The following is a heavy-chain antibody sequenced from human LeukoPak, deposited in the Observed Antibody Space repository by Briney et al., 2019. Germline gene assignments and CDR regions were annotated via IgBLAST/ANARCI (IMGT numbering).Heavy chain of an antibody. CDR1: GGSISSSSYY. J-gene: IGHJ5*01. CDR2: MSSSGSS. V-gene: IGHV4-39*01. Sequence: PSETLSLTCTVSGGSISSSSYYWGWIRQPPGKGLEWIGSMSSSGSSYYNPSLKSRVTISVDTSSNQFSLKMSSVAVADTAVYYCARRRRNYAVDSWGQGTLVTVSS. CDR3: ARRRRNYAVDS. D-gene: IGHD2-2*01.